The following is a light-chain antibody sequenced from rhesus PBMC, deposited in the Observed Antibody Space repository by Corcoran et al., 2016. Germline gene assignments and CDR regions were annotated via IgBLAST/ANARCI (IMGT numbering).Light chain of an antibody. CDR1: QGITND. J-gene: IGKJ4*01. CDR3: QHYYSTPLT. Sequence: DIQMTQSPSSLSASVGDRVTITCRASQGITNDLPWFNQKPGETPKLLIYGAPSLQSGIPSRFTGSGSGTDFTLTISSLQSEDFATYYCQHYYSTPLTFGGGTKVEIK. V-gene: IGKV1-33*02. CDR2: GAP.